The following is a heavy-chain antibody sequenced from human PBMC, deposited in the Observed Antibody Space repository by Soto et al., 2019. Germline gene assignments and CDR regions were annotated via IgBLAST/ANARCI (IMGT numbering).Heavy chain of an antibody. CDR1: GFSFSSYG. V-gene: IGHV3-30*18. Sequence: QVQVVESGGGVAQPGRSLRLSCAASGFSFSSYGMHWVRQAPGKGLEWVAIMSWDGNNKYYADSVRGRFTVSRDSSKNTLFLQMNSLRVEDTAMYYCAKGGSSSARYFDRWGQGTLVTVSS. CDR3: AKGGSSSARYFDR. J-gene: IGHJ5*02. D-gene: IGHD6-6*01. CDR2: MSWDGNNK.